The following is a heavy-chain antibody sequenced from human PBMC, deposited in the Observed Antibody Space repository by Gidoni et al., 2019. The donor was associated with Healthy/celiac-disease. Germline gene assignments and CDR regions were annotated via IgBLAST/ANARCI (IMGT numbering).Heavy chain of an antibody. Sequence: EVQLLESWGGLVPPGGSLSIAWSAAGVTFLSYAMSWVRQAPGKGLEWVSAISGSGGSTYYADSVKGRFTISRDNSKNTLYLQMNSLRAEDTAVYYCAKGITIFGVVTFPFDYWGQGTLVTVSS. CDR3: AKGITIFGVVTFPFDY. D-gene: IGHD3-3*01. J-gene: IGHJ4*02. CDR2: ISGSGGST. CDR1: GVTFLSYA. V-gene: IGHV3-23*01.